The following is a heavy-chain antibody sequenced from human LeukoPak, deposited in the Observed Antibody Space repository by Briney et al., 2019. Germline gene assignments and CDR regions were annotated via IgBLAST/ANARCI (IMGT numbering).Heavy chain of an antibody. CDR1: GYTFTSYD. CDR3: ARMSYSDSSGDNWFDP. J-gene: IGHJ5*02. V-gene: IGHV1-8*01. CDR2: MDPNSGNT. D-gene: IGHD3-22*01. Sequence: GASVKVSCKASGYTFTSYDINWERQATGQGLEWMGWMDPNSGNTGYAQKFQGRVTMTRDTSISTAYMELSSLRSEDTAVYYCARMSYSDSSGDNWFDPWGQGTLVTVSS.